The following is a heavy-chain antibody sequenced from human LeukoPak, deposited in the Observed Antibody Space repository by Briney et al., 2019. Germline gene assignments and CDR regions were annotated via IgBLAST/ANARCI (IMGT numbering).Heavy chain of an antibody. CDR1: GGSFSGYY. CDR3: ARGLGLPY. D-gene: IGHD3/OR15-3a*01. Sequence: SETLSLTCAVYGGSFSGYYWSWIRQPPGKGLEWIGEINHSGSTNYNPSLKSRVTISVDSSKNQFSLKLSSVTAADTAVYYCARGLGLPYWGQGTLVTVSS. V-gene: IGHV4-34*01. CDR2: INHSGST. J-gene: IGHJ4*02.